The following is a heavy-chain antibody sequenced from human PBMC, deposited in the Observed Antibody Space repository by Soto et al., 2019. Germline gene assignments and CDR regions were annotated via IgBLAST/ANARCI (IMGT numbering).Heavy chain of an antibody. CDR1: GGSISTSRSY. V-gene: IGHV4-39*01. D-gene: IGHD2-21*01. J-gene: IGHJ5*02. CDR3: ARQPTTGDTDLWFDP. Sequence: QLQLLESGPGLVKASETLSLTCNVSGGSISTSRSYWAWIRQPPGKGLEWLANIFYSGSTYYNPSLASRFTVSVDTSKNEFSLKLSTVTAADTAVYYCARQPTTGDTDLWFDPWGQGTLVTVSS. CDR2: IFYSGST.